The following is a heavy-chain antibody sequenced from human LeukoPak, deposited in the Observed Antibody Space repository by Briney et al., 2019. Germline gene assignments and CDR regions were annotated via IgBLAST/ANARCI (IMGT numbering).Heavy chain of an antibody. CDR3: AKDQSGHQDY. CDR1: GFTFSSYG. D-gene: IGHD3-3*01. CDR2: ISYDGSNK. Sequence: GGSLRLSCAASGFTFSSYGMHWVRRAPGKGLEWVAVISYDGSNKYYADSVKGRFTISRDNSKNTLYLQMNSLRAEDTAVYYCAKDQSGHQDYWGQGTLVTVSS. J-gene: IGHJ4*02. V-gene: IGHV3-30*18.